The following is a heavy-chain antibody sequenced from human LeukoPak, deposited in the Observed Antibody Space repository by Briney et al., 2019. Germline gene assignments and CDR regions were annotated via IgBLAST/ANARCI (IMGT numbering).Heavy chain of an antibody. D-gene: IGHD6-19*01. CDR1: GFTFSSYA. CDR2: ISGSGGST. V-gene: IGHV3-23*01. Sequence: GGSLRLSCAASGFTFSSYAMSWVRQAPGKGLEWVSAISGSGGSTYYADSVKGRFTIYRDNSKNTLYLQMNSLRAEDTAVYYCAKDNPDVGGWYPDDAFDIWGQGTMVTVSS. CDR3: AKDNPDVGGWYPDDAFDI. J-gene: IGHJ3*02.